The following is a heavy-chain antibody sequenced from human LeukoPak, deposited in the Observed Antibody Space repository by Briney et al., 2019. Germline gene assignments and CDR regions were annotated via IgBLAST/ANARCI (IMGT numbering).Heavy chain of an antibody. J-gene: IGHJ6*02. Sequence: SETLSLTCTVSGGSIRNIDYYWGWIRQPPGKGLEWIGSIYYSGNTYYNPSLKSRVTISVDTSKNQFSLKLSSVTAADTAVYYCARVLGDFSMDVWGQGTTVTVSS. V-gene: IGHV4-39*01. CDR1: GGSIRNIDYY. CDR2: IYYSGNT. D-gene: IGHD4-17*01. CDR3: ARVLGDFSMDV.